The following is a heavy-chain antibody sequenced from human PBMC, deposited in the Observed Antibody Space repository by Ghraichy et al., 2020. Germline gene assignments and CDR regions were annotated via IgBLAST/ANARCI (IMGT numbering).Heavy chain of an antibody. CDR1: GGSFSGYY. V-gene: IGHV4-34*01. CDR2: INHSGST. CDR3: ARGATDFWSVPGGKADHRYYYMDV. Sequence: SQTLSLTCAVYGGSFSGYYWSWIRQPPGKGLEWIGEINHSGSTNYNPSLKSRVTISVDTSKNQFSLKLSSVTAADTAVYYCARGATDFWSVPGGKADHRYYYMDVWGKGTTATVSS. J-gene: IGHJ6*03. D-gene: IGHD3-3*01.